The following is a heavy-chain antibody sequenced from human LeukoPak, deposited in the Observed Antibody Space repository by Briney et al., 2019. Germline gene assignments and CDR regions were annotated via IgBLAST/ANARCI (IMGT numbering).Heavy chain of an antibody. Sequence: PGGSLRLSCAASGFSFSTSPMSWVRQPPGKGLEWVSAMNNGPGATFYRDSVRGRFTISRDNSKNTLYLQMNSLRAEDTGTYYCAKTHYDLLDVWGQGTTVTVSS. CDR1: GFSFSTSP. V-gene: IGHV3-23*01. D-gene: IGHD5-12*01. CDR2: MNNGPGAT. CDR3: AKTHYDLLDV. J-gene: IGHJ6*02.